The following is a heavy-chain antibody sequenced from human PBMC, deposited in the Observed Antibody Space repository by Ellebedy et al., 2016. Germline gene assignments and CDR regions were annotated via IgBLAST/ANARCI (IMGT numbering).Heavy chain of an antibody. Sequence: ASVKVSCXASGYTFTGYYMHWVRQAPGQGLEWMGWINPNSGGTNYAQKFQGRVTMTRDTSISTAYMELSRLRSDDTAVYYCARVPTRLTIFGVVIQNNWFDPWGQGTLVTVSS. D-gene: IGHD3-3*01. CDR1: GYTFTGYY. V-gene: IGHV1-2*02. J-gene: IGHJ5*02. CDR3: ARVPTRLTIFGVVIQNNWFDP. CDR2: INPNSGGT.